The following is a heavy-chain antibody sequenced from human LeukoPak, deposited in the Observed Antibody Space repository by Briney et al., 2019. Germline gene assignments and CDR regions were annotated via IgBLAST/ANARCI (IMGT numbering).Heavy chain of an antibody. Sequence: SQTLSLTCTVSGGSISSGSYYWSWIRQPAGRGLEWIGRIYTSGSTNYNPSLKSRVTISVDTSKNQFSLKLSSVTAADTAMYYCARDRDYYDIPQGWFDPWGQGTLVTVSS. CDR1: GGSISSGSYY. CDR2: IYTSGST. V-gene: IGHV4-61*02. D-gene: IGHD3-22*01. CDR3: ARDRDYYDIPQGWFDP. J-gene: IGHJ5*02.